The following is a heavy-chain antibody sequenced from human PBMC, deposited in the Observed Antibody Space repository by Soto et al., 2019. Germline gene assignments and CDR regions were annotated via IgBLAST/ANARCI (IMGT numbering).Heavy chain of an antibody. Sequence: PGESLKISCKASGHSFTDYWISWVRQMPGKGLEWMARIDPSDSYTNYSPSFQGHDTISADKSISTAYLQWSSLKASDTAMYYCARLIMITFGGGQYYYYGMDVWGQGTTVTVSS. CDR1: GHSFTDYW. J-gene: IGHJ6*02. CDR2: IDPSDSYT. CDR3: ARLIMITFGGGQYYYYGMDV. D-gene: IGHD3-16*01. V-gene: IGHV5-10-1*01.